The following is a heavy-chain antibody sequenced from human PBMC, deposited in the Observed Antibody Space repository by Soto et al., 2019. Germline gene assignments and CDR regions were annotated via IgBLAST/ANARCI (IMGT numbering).Heavy chain of an antibody. D-gene: IGHD3-3*01. CDR3: AKGPVWSGYLLDY. Sequence: EVQLLEAGGGLVQPGGSLRLSFAASGFTFSSYAMSWVRQAPGKGLEWVSAISGSGGSTYYADSVKGRFTISRDNSKNTLYLQMNSLRAEDTAVYYCAKGPVWSGYLLDYWGQGTLVTVSS. V-gene: IGHV3-23*01. J-gene: IGHJ4*02. CDR1: GFTFSSYA. CDR2: ISGSGGST.